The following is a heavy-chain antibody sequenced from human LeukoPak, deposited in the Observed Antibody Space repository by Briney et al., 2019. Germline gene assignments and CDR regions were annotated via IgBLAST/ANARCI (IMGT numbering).Heavy chain of an antibody. CDR3: VRVSPLTFYYYMDV. Sequence: AGGSLRLSCAASGFTFSSYDMNWVRQAPGKGLEWVSSISRGSTKITYADSVKGRFTISRDNAKNSLYLQMNSLRVEDTAVYYCVRVSPLTFYYYMDVWGKGTTVTVSS. CDR1: GFTFSSYD. V-gene: IGHV3-21*01. CDR2: ISRGSTKI. J-gene: IGHJ6*03. D-gene: IGHD2/OR15-2a*01.